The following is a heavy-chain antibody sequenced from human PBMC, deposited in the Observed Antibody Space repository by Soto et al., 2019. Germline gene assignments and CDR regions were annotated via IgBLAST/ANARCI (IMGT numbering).Heavy chain of an antibody. CDR3: ARGGSSPDYYYYGMDV. Sequence: QVQLVQSGAEVKKPGSSVKVSCTASGGTFSSYAISWVRQAPGQGLEWMGGIIPIFGTANYAQKFQGRVTITADESTSTAYMELSSLRSEDTAVYYCARGGSSPDYYYYGMDVWGQGTTVTVSS. J-gene: IGHJ6*02. CDR2: IIPIFGTA. CDR1: GGTFSSYA. V-gene: IGHV1-69*01. D-gene: IGHD6-13*01.